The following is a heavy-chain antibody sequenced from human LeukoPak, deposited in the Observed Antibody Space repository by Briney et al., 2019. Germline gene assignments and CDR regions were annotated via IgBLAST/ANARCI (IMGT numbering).Heavy chain of an antibody. CDR1: GFTFSDYY. Sequence: PGGSLRLSSAASGFTFSDYYMSWIRQAPGKGLEWVSYISSSGSTIYYADSVKGRFTISRDNAKNSLYLQMNSLRAEDTAVYYCARGRIQLWLYFDYWGQGTLVTVSS. V-gene: IGHV3-11*04. D-gene: IGHD5-18*01. J-gene: IGHJ4*02. CDR3: ARGRIQLWLYFDY. CDR2: ISSSGSTI.